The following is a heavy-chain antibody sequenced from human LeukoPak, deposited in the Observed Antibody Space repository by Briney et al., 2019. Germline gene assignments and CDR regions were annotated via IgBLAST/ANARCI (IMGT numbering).Heavy chain of an antibody. J-gene: IGHJ4*02. V-gene: IGHV1-2*02. D-gene: IGHD6-13*01. CDR1: GYTFTGYY. Sequence: ASVKVSCKASGYTFTGYYMHWVRQAPGQGLEWMGWINPNSGGTNYAQKFQGRVTMTRDTSISTAYVELSRLRSDDTAVYYCARVESIAAAGYFDYWGQGTLVTVSS. CDR3: ARVESIAAAGYFDY. CDR2: INPNSGGT.